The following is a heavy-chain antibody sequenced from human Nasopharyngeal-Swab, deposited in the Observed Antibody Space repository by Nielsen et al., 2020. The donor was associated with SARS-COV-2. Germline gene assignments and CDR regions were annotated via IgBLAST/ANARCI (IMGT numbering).Heavy chain of an antibody. J-gene: IGHJ6*02. CDR2: IKQDGSEK. CDR1: GFTFSSYW. CDR3: ARDTSSGWSMDV. D-gene: IGHD6-19*01. Sequence: GESLKISCAASGFTFSSYWMSWVRQAPGKGLEWVANIKQDGSEKYYVDSVKGRFTISRDNAKNSLYLQMNSLRAEDTAVYYCARDTSSGWSMDVWGQGTTVTVSS. V-gene: IGHV3-7*01.